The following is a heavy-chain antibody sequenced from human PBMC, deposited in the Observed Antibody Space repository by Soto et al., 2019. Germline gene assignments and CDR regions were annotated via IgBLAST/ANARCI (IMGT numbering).Heavy chain of an antibody. CDR2: INPSGGST. CDR1: GYTFTSYY. J-gene: IGHJ6*04. D-gene: IGHD2-2*01. CDR3: ASDQTDIVVVPAAMRPPCGV. V-gene: IGHV1-46*03. Sequence: ASVKVSCKASGYTFTSYYMHWVRQAPGQGLEWMGLINPSGGSTSYAQKFQGRVTMTRDTSTSTVYMELSSLRSEDTAVYYCASDQTDIVVVPAAMRPPCGVWGKGTTVTVSS.